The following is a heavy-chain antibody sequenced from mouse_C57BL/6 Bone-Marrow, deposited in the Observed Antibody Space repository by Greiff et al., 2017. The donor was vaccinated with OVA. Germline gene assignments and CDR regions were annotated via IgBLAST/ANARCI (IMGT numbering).Heavy chain of an antibody. Sequence: VKLMESGPELVKPGASVKISCKASGYAFSSSWMNWVKQRPGTGLEWIGRIYPGDGDTNYNGKFKGKATLTADKSSSTAYMQLSSLTSEDSAVYFCARGGWDFDYWGQGTTLTVSS. D-gene: IGHD3-3*01. CDR3: ARGGWDFDY. CDR1: GYAFSSSW. CDR2: IYPGDGDT. J-gene: IGHJ2*01. V-gene: IGHV1-82*01.